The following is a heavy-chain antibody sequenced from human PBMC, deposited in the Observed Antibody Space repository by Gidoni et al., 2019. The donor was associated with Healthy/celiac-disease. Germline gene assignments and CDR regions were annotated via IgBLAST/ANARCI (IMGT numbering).Heavy chain of an antibody. J-gene: IGHJ6*02. CDR1: GYSFTSYW. D-gene: IGHD3-10*01. Sequence: EVQLVQSGAEVKKPGESLKLSCTGSGYSFTSYWLGWVRQMPGKGLEWMGIIYPGDSDTRYSPSVQGQVTISADKSISTAYLQWSSLKASDTAMYYCARVGPGFGELRWTYGMDVWGQGTTVTVSS. CDR2: IYPGDSDT. CDR3: ARVGPGFGELRWTYGMDV. V-gene: IGHV5-51*03.